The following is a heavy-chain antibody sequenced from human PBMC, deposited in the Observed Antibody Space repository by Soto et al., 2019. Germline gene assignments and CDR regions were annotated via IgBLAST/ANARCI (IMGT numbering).Heavy chain of an antibody. CDR3: ASVVYYDFWSGQKDYGMDV. J-gene: IGHJ6*02. D-gene: IGHD3-3*01. CDR1: GGTFSSYA. V-gene: IGHV1-69*13. CDR2: IIPIFGTA. Sequence: SVKVSCKASGGTFSSYAISWVRQAPGQGLEWMGGIIPIFGTANYAQKFQGRVTITADESTSTAYMELSSLRSEDTAVYYCASVVYYDFWSGQKDYGMDVWGQGTTVTVSS.